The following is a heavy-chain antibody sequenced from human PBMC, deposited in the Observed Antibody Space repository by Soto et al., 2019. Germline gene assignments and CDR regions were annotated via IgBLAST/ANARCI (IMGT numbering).Heavy chain of an antibody. Sequence: GGSLRLSCAASGFTFSSYGMHWVRQAPGKGLEWVAVISYDGSNKYYADSVKGRFTISRDNSKNTLYLQMNSLRAEDTAVYYCAKGNVDIVATSIDYWGQGTLVTVPQ. D-gene: IGHD5-12*01. CDR3: AKGNVDIVATSIDY. V-gene: IGHV3-30*18. CDR1: GFTFSSYG. J-gene: IGHJ4*02. CDR2: ISYDGSNK.